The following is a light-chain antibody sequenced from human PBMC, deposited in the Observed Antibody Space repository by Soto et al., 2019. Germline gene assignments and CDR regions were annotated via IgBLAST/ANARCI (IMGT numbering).Light chain of an antibody. V-gene: IGKV3D-15*01. J-gene: IGKJ5*01. CDR2: GAS. Sequence: EIVMTQSPATLSVSPGERATLSCRASQSVSRNLAWYQQKPGQAPRLLISGASTMATGIPARFSGSGSGTEFTLTISSRQSEDFAVYYCQQYNNWPAITFGQGTRLDIK. CDR1: QSVSRN. CDR3: QQYNNWPAIT.